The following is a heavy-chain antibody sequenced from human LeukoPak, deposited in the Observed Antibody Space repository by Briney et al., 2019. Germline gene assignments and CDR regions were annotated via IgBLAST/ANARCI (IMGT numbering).Heavy chain of an antibody. J-gene: IGHJ4*02. CDR2: ISSSGDFI. D-gene: IGHD2-8*01. CDR3: AGRDCSNGLCQFDY. CDR1: GFTFTTYS. V-gene: IGHV3-21*01. Sequence: KPGGSLRLSCVASGFTFTTYSMNWVRLAPGKGLVRVSSISSSGDFIHHADSVKGRFTISRDNAKKSLYLQMNSLRAEDTAIYYCAGRDCSNGLCQFDYWGQGTLVTVSS.